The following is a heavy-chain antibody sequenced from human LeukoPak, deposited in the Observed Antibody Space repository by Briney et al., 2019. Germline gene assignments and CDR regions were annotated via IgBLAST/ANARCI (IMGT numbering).Heavy chain of an antibody. V-gene: IGHV3-7*01. J-gene: IGHJ4*02. CDR2: IDQDGGGK. Sequence: SGGSLRLSCAASGFTFSDYWMNWVRQAPGKGLEWVANIDQDGGGKYYLDSVKGRFTISRDNAKNSLYPQTNSLRAEDTAVYYCARGDWAPFDYWGQGSLLTVSS. CDR1: GFTFSDYW. D-gene: IGHD2-21*02. CDR3: ARGDWAPFDY.